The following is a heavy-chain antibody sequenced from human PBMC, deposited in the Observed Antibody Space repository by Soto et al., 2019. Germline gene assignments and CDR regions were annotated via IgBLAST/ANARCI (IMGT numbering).Heavy chain of an antibody. CDR2: IGVGSGTR. Sequence: SVKGSWKGLGFSFTGSAVERARQARGQRLEWIGWIGVGSGTRHYAQKFQERVTITRDMSTNTAYMELSSLSSEDTAVYYCAALGVHFDYWAQGSLVTATS. CDR3: AALGVHFDY. D-gene: IGHD2-8*01. V-gene: IGHV1-58*01. CDR1: GFSFTGSA. J-gene: IGHJ4*02.